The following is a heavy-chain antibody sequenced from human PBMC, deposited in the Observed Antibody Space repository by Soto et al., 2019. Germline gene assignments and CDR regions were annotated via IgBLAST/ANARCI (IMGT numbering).Heavy chain of an antibody. CDR2: ISYDGSHK. CDR3: ARDRADGLRSFDWLCLDY. V-gene: IGHV3-30-3*01. J-gene: IGHJ4*02. CDR1: GFTFNTFA. Sequence: QVQLVESGGGVVQPGRSLRLSCATSGFTFNTFAMHWVRQAPGKGLEWLAAISYDGSHKYYADSVKGRIIISRDNSKNTLYLQMKALRGEETAVYYCARDRADGLRSFDWLCLDYWGQGTLVTVSS. D-gene: IGHD3-9*01.